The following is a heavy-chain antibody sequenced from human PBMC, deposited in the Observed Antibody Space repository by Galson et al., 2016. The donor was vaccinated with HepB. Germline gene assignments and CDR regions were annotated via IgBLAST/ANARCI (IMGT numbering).Heavy chain of an antibody. Sequence: SLRLSCAASGFTFSNYWIHWVRQAPGKGLVWVSRINPGGSTTGFADSVKGRFTISRDNAKNTVYLYMNSLRAEDTGVCYCARDFDISGDYWGQGTLVTVSS. J-gene: IGHJ4*02. V-gene: IGHV3-74*01. CDR1: GFTFSNYW. CDR3: ARDFDISGDY. CDR2: INPGGSTT. D-gene: IGHD1-26*01.